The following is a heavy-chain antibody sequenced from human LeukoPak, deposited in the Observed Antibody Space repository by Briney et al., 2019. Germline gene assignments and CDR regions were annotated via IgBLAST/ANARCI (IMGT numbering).Heavy chain of an antibody. CDR2: IYTSGST. Sequence: PSETLSLTCTVSGGSISSYYWSWIRQPAGKGLEWIGRIYTSGSTNYNPSLKSRVTISVDTSKNQFSLKLSSVTAADTAVYYCARGPGSGSYYNRGNYYYYGMDVWGQGTTVTVSS. J-gene: IGHJ6*02. V-gene: IGHV4-4*07. CDR3: ARGPGSGSYYNRGNYYYYGMDV. D-gene: IGHD3-10*01. CDR1: GGSISSYY.